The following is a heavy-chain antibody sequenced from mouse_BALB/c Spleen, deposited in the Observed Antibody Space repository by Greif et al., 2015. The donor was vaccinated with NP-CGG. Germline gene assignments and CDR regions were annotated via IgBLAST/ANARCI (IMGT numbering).Heavy chain of an antibody. D-gene: IGHD2-3*01. J-gene: IGHJ2*01. CDR3: ARHYDGYYDYFDY. CDR1: GYTFTDYV. CDR2: IYPGSGST. Sequence: VQLQQSGPELVKPGASVKMSCKASGYTFTDYVISWVKQRTGQGLEWIGEIYPGSGSTYYNEKFKGKATLTADKSSNTAYMQLSSLTSEDSAVYFCARHYDGYYDYFDYWGQGTTLTVSS. V-gene: IGHV1-77*01.